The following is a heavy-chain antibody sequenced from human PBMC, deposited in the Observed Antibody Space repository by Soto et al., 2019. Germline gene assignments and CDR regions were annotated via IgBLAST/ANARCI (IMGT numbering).Heavy chain of an antibody. CDR2: MNPNSGNT. D-gene: IGHD2-8*01. J-gene: IGHJ3*02. Sequence: ASVKVSCKASGYTFTSYDINWVRQATGQGLEWMGWMNPNSGNTGYAQKFQGRVTMTRNTSISTAYMGLSSLRSEDTAVYYCARAGVLDDAFDIWGQGTMVTVSS. CDR1: GYTFTSYD. V-gene: IGHV1-8*01. CDR3: ARAGVLDDAFDI.